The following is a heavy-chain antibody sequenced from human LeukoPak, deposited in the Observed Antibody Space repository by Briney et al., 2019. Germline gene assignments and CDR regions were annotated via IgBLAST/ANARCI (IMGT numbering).Heavy chain of an antibody. V-gene: IGHV3-74*01. CDR3: ARGFCSSTSCYLYFDY. J-gene: IGHJ4*02. CDR1: GFTFSSYW. CDR2: INSDGSST. D-gene: IGHD2-2*01. Sequence: GGSLRLSCAASGFTFSSYWMHWVRHAPGKGLVWVSRINSDGSSTSYADSVKGRFTISRDNAKNTLYLQMNSLRAEDTAVYYCARGFCSSTSCYLYFDYWGQGTLVTVSS.